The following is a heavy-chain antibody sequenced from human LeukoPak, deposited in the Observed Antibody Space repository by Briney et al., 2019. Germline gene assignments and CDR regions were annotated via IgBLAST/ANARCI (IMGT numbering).Heavy chain of an antibody. Sequence: PGGSLILSCAASGFNASSSAMSWVRQSPGKGLHWISAISGSGGNTYSADSVKGRFTISRDNSKKTLFLHMNSLRAEDTAVYYCARGMSATSGYLELEYWGQGTLVTVST. CDR3: ARGMSATSGYLELEY. CDR2: ISGSGGNT. V-gene: IGHV3-23*01. J-gene: IGHJ4*02. CDR1: GFNASSSA. D-gene: IGHD3-22*01.